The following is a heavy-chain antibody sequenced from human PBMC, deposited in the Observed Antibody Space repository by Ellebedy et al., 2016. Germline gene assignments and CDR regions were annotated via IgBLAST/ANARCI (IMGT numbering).Heavy chain of an antibody. CDR2: ISAYNGNT. CDR1: GYTFTSYG. Sequence: ASVKVSCKASGYTFTSYGISWVRQAPGQGLEWMGWISAYNGNTNYAQKLQGRVTMPTDTSTSTAYMELRSLRSDDTAVYYCAIPYSGYDSGAYYYGMDVWGQGTTVTVSS. V-gene: IGHV1-18*01. D-gene: IGHD5-12*01. J-gene: IGHJ6*02. CDR3: AIPYSGYDSGAYYYGMDV.